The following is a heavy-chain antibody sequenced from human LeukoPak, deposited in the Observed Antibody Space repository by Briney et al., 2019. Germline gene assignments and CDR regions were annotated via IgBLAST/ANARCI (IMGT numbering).Heavy chain of an antibody. J-gene: IGHJ3*02. D-gene: IGHD2-2*01. CDR2: IYYSGST. Sequence: SETLSLTCTVSGGSISSSSYYWGWIRQPPGKGLEWIGSIYYSGSTYYNPSLKSRVTISVDTSKNQFSLKLSSVTAADTAVYYCARAHYQPLLRGPDAFDIWGQGTMVTVSS. V-gene: IGHV4-39*07. CDR1: GGSISSSSYY. CDR3: ARAHYQPLLRGPDAFDI.